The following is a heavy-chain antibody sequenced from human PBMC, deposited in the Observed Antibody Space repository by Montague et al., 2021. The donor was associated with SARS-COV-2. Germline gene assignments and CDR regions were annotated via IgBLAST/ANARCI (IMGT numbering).Heavy chain of an antibody. CDR2: IYYSGST. V-gene: IGHV4-39*01. Sequence: SETLSLTCTVSGGSISSSSYYWGWIRQPPGKGLEWIGSIYYSGSTYSNPSLKSRVTIAVDTSKNQFSLKLSSVTAADTAVYYCARLYDSSSYYYGMDVWGQGTTVTVSS. J-gene: IGHJ6*02. D-gene: IGHD5/OR15-5a*01. CDR1: GGSISSSSYY. CDR3: ARLYDSSSYYYGMDV.